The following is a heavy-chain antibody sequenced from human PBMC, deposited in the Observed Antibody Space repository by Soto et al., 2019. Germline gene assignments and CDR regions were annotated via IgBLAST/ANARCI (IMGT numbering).Heavy chain of an antibody. D-gene: IGHD1-1*01. Sequence: EVQLVESGGGLVQPGGSLRLSCATSGFIFRIYDMSWVRQAPGKGLEWVSGISPTGGTTYYADSVKGRFTISRDNSGHTLFLTLKSLRLADTAIYYCAKLAPERSTSPRYFDSWGQGALVTVSS. CDR1: GFIFRIYD. V-gene: IGHV3-23*04. J-gene: IGHJ4*03. CDR2: ISPTGGTT. CDR3: AKLAPERSTSPRYFDS.